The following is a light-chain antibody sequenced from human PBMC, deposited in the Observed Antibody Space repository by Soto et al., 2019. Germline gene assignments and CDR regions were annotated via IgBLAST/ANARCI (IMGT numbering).Light chain of an antibody. J-gene: IGKJ1*01. CDR2: KAS. CDR1: QSISIW. CDR3: QQYSTYTPRT. Sequence: DIQITQSPSTLSSSVGGRVAITCLSSQSISIWLAWYQQKPGKAPKILIYKASSLESGVPSRFSGSGSGTEFTLTISSLQPDDFATYYCQQYSTYTPRTFGQGTKVDIK. V-gene: IGKV1-5*03.